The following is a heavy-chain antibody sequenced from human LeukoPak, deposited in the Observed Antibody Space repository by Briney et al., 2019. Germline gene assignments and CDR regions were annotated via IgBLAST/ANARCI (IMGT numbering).Heavy chain of an antibody. V-gene: IGHV1-46*03. J-gene: IGHJ5*02. D-gene: IGHD2-15*01. CDR3: ARETIVVVVAATSGWFDP. CDR2: INPSGGST. CDR1: GYTFTSYY. Sequence: GASVKVSCKPSGYTFTSYYMHWVRQAPGQGLEWMGIINPSGGSTSYAQKFQGRVTMTRDTSTSTVYMELSSLRSEDTAVYYCARETIVVVVAATSGWFDPWGQGTLVTVSS.